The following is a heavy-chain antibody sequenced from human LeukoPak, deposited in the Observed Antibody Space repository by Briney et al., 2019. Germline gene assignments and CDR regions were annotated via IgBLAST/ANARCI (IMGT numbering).Heavy chain of an antibody. D-gene: IGHD6-19*01. CDR2: IYPGDSDT. Sequence: GESLKISCKASGYNFTPYWIGWVRQMPGKGLEWMGIIYPGDSDTRYSPSFQGQVTISADKSISTAYLQWSSLKASDTAMYYCARLSSGWRSHFDYWGQGTLVTVSS. CDR3: ARLSSGWRSHFDY. J-gene: IGHJ4*02. V-gene: IGHV5-51*01. CDR1: GYNFTPYW.